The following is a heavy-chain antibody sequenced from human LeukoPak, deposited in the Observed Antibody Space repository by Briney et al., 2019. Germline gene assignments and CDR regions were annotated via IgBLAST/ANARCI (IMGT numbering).Heavy chain of an antibody. CDR1: GGSFSGYY. Sequence: SETLSLTCAVYGGSFSGYYWSWIRQPPGKGLEWIGEINHSGSTNYNPSLKSRVTISVDTSKNQFSLKLSSVTAADTGVYYCARKEGITGTTFLFDYWGQGTLVTVSS. D-gene: IGHD1-7*01. CDR2: INHSGST. CDR3: ARKEGITGTTFLFDY. V-gene: IGHV4-34*01. J-gene: IGHJ4*02.